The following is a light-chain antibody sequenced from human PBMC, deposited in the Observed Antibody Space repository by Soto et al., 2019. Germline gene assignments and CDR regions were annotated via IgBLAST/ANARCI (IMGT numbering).Light chain of an antibody. CDR2: YIS. CDR1: QSAGNF. J-gene: IGKJ1*01. Sequence: ELVMTQSPATLSVSPGETASLSCRASQSAGNFLAWYQQKPGQAPRLLIYYISTRATGIPARFSGSGSGTEFTLKINSLQSEDSAVYYCQQHNQWPITFGQGTKVDNK. CDR3: QQHNQWPIT. V-gene: IGKV3D-15*01.